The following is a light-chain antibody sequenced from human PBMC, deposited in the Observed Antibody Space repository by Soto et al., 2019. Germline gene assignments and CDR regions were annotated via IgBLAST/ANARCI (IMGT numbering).Light chain of an antibody. CDR3: QQYGSSGT. CDR2: GAS. CDR1: QSVSNNY. Sequence: EIVLTQSPGTLSLSPGERATLSCRASQSVSNNYLAWYQQKPGQAPRLLIYGASIRATGIPDRFSGSGPGTDFTLTISRLEPEDFAVYYCQQYGSSGTFGQGTKVEIK. J-gene: IGKJ1*01. V-gene: IGKV3-20*01.